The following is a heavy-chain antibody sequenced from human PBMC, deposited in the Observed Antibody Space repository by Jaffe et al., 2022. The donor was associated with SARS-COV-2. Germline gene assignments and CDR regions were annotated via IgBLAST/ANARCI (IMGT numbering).Heavy chain of an antibody. Sequence: EVQLLESGGGLVQPGGSLRLSCTASGFSFRSYAMSWVRQAPGKGLEWVSSISGRGETISYADSVKGRFTISRDNSKNTLYLQMSSLRAEDSAVYFCAKSMTTITPNWFDPWGQGTLVTVSS. CDR1: GFSFRSYA. D-gene: IGHD4-4*01. V-gene: IGHV3-23*01. CDR3: AKSMTTITPNWFDP. CDR2: ISGRGETI. J-gene: IGHJ5*02.